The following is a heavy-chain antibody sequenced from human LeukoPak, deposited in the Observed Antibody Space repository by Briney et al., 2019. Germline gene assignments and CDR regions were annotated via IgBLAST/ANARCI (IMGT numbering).Heavy chain of an antibody. CDR3: ARDPNRLADYGGDYFDH. CDR2: ISNDGSHK. Sequence: GGSLRLSCAASGFPLSSYSMHWVRQAPGNGLEWVAVISNDGSHKYYADSVKGRFIISRDNSKNTLSLQMNTLRPDDTAVFYCARDPNRLADYGGDYFDHWGQGTLVTVSS. D-gene: IGHD4-23*01. J-gene: IGHJ4*02. CDR1: GFPLSSYS. V-gene: IGHV3-30*04.